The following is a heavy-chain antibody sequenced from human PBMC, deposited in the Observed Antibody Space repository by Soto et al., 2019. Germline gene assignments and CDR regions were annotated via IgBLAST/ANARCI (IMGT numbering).Heavy chain of an antibody. CDR1: GGSFSGYY. CDR3: ARVLRRDYVGDHEYYFDY. J-gene: IGHJ4*02. Sequence: SETLSLTCAVYGGSFSGYYWSWIRQPPGKGLEWIGEINHSGSTNYNPSLKSRVTISVDTSKNQFSLKLSSVTAADTAVYYCARVLRRDYVGDHEYYFDYWGQGTLVTVSS. V-gene: IGHV4-34*01. CDR2: INHSGST. D-gene: IGHD4-17*01.